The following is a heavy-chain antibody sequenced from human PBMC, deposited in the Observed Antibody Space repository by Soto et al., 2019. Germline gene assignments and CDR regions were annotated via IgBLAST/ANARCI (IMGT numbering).Heavy chain of an antibody. CDR1: GFTVSSNY. Sequence: GGSLRLSCAASGFTVSSNYMSWVRQAPGKGLERVSVIYSGGSTYYADSVKGRFTISRDNSKNTLYLQMNSLRAEDTAVYYCARAVSRGSGWPNWGQGTLVTVSS. V-gene: IGHV3-53*01. J-gene: IGHJ4*02. CDR2: IYSGGST. CDR3: ARAVSRGSGWPN. D-gene: IGHD6-19*01.